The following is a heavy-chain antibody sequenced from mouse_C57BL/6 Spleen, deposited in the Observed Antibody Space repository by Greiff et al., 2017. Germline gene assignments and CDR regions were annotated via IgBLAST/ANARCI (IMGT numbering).Heavy chain of an antibody. CDR2: IYPRDGST. J-gene: IGHJ2*01. V-gene: IGHV1-78*01. D-gene: IGHD1-1*01. CDR1: GYTFTDHS. CDR3: ARRYYGSSSYYFDY. Sequence: VQLKESDAELVKPGASVKISCKASGYTFTDHSIHWMKQRPEQGLEWIGYIYPRDGSTKYNEKFKGKATLTVDKSSSTAYMQLNSLTSEDSAVYVCARRYYGSSSYYFDYWGQGTTLTVSS.